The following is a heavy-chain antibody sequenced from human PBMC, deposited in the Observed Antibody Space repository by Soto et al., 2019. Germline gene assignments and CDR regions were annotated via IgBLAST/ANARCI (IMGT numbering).Heavy chain of an antibody. D-gene: IGHD4-17*01. V-gene: IGHV3-23*01. J-gene: IGHJ1*01. CDR3: AKVDRYGDYPPLEYFQH. CDR2: ISGSGGST. Sequence: GGSLRLSCAASGFTFSSYAMSWVRQAPGKGLEWVSAISGSGGSTYYADSVKGRFTISRDNSKNTLYLQMNSLRAEDTAVYYCAKVDRYGDYPPLEYFQHWGQGTLVTVSS. CDR1: GFTFSSYA.